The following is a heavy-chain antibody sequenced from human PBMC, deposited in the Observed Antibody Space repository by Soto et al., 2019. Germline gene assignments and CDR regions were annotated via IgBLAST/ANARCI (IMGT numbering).Heavy chain of an antibody. J-gene: IGHJ5*02. CDR2: IGAYNGNT. Sequence: ASVKVSCKASGYTFTSYGISWVRQAPGQGLEWMGWIGAYNGNTNYAQKLQGRVTMTTDTSTSTAYMELRSLRSDDTAVYYCARAVEMATQSAPVDPWGQGTLVTVSS. CDR1: GYTFTSYG. V-gene: IGHV1-18*01. CDR3: ARAVEMATQSAPVDP. D-gene: IGHD5-12*01.